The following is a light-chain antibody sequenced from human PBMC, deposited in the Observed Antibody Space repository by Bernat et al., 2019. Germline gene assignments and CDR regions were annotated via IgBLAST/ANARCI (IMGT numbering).Light chain of an antibody. CDR3: QQTYRPPYT. Sequence: DIQMTQSPSSLSASIGDRVTVTCGASQNSLKYLHWYQEKPGEAPRLLIDGASRLPGGVPARFSGSGSGTEFTLTISSLRPEDFATYYCQQTYRPPYTFGQATNLAIK. CDR1: QNSLKY. V-gene: IGKV1-39*01. CDR2: GAS. J-gene: IGKJ2*01.